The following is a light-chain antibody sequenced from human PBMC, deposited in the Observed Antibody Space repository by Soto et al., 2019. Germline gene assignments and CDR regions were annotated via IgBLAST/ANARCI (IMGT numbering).Light chain of an antibody. V-gene: IGKV1-27*01. CDR3: QNYKSAPRT. CDR2: AAS. Sequence: DIQMTQSPSSLSASIGDRVTISCRASQGISTSLAWYQQKAGEVPKLLIYAASTSHSGVPSRFRGSGSGTDFILTISSLQPEDVATYYCQNYKSAPRTFGQGTKVEIK. CDR1: QGISTS. J-gene: IGKJ1*01.